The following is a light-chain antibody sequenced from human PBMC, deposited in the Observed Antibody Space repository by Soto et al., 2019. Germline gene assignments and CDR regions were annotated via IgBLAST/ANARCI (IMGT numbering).Light chain of an antibody. CDR1: SSDVGGYSY. J-gene: IGLJ1*01. CDR3: ASYTTSSTYV. Sequence: QSALTQPASVSGSPGQSIAISCTGTSSDVGGYSYVSWYQQQPGKAPKLVISDVSNRPSGVYDRFSGSKSGNTASLTISGLQTEDEADYYCASYTTSSTYVFGNGTKLTVL. V-gene: IGLV2-14*01. CDR2: DVS.